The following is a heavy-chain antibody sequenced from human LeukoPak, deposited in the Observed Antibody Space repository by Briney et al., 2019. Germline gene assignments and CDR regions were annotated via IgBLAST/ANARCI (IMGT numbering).Heavy chain of an antibody. CDR2: INPNSGGT. CDR3: ARKYDILTGYDNWFDP. V-gene: IGHV1-2*02. CDR1: GYTFTNYG. D-gene: IGHD3-9*01. Sequence: ASVKVSCKASGYTFTNYGVSWVRQAPGQGLEWMGWINPNSGGTNYAQKFQGRVTMTRDTSISTAYMELSRLRSDDTAVYYCARKYDILTGYDNWFDPWGQGTLLTVSS. J-gene: IGHJ5*02.